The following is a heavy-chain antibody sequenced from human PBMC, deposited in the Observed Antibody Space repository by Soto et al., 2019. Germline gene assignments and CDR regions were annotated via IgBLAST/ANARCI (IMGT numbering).Heavy chain of an antibody. CDR1: GYTFTSYA. J-gene: IGHJ5*02. CDR3: ARGLPRIAARPVVSNWFDP. D-gene: IGHD6-6*01. V-gene: IGHV1-3*01. Sequence: ASVKVSCKASGYTFTSYAMHWVRQAPGQRLDWMGWINAGNGNTKYSQKFQGRVTITRDTSASTAYMELSSLRSEDTAVYYCARGLPRIAARPVVSNWFDPWGQGTLVTVSS. CDR2: INAGNGNT.